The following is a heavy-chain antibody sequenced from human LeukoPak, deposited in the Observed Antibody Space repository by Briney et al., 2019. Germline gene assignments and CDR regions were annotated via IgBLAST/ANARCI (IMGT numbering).Heavy chain of an antibody. CDR1: GFTFSSYE. CDR2: ISSSGSTI. V-gene: IGHV3-48*03. J-gene: IGHJ3*02. CDR3: ARRDGYNYVALDI. Sequence: GGSLRLSCAASGFTFSSYEMNWVRQAPGKGLEWVSYISSSGSTIYYADSVKGRFTISRDNAKNSLYLQMNSLRAEDTAVYYCARRDGYNYVALDIWGQGTMVTVSS. D-gene: IGHD5-24*01.